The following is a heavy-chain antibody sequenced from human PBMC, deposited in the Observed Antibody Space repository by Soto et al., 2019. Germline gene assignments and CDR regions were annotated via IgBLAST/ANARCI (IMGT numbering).Heavy chain of an antibody. CDR3: ARDQGFGGVIVNGVDY. CDR2: IWYDGSNK. CDR1: GFTFSSYG. Sequence: QVQLVESGGGVVQPGRSLRLSCAASGFTFSSYGMHWVRQAPGKGLEWVAVIWYDGSNKYYADSVKGRFTISRDNSKNTLYLQMNSLRAEDTAVYYCARDQGFGGVIVNGVDYWGQGTLVTVSS. D-gene: IGHD3-16*02. V-gene: IGHV3-33*01. J-gene: IGHJ4*02.